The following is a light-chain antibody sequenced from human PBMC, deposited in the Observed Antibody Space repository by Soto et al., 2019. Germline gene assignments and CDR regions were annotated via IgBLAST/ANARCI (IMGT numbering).Light chain of an antibody. CDR1: QSVSSN. CDR3: QQYNNGPLT. CDR2: GAS. V-gene: IGKV3-15*01. Sequence: DIVMTQSPATLSVSLGERATLSCMASQSVSSNLAWYQQKPGQAPRLLIYGASTRATGIAARFSGSGSGTDFTLTISSLQSEDFAVYYWQQYNNGPLTFGGGTKVESK. J-gene: IGKJ4*01.